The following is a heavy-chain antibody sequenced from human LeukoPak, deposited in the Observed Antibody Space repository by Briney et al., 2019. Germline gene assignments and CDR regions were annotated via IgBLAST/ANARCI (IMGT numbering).Heavy chain of an antibody. D-gene: IGHD3-10*01. V-gene: IGHV3-30-3*01. CDR1: GFTFSTYF. J-gene: IGHJ3*02. CDR2: IASDGSHT. CDR3: ARERQDTIVHSGAFDI. Sequence: GGSLRLCCAASGFTFSTYFMHWVRQAAGKGLEWVAVIASDGSHTFYVESVKGRFTISRDNSKNTLYLQMNSLRAEDTAVYFCARERQDTIVHSGAFDIWGQGTMVTVSP.